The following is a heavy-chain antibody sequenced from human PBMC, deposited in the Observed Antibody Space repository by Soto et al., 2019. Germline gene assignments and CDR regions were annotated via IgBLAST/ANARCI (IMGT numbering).Heavy chain of an antibody. D-gene: IGHD5-12*01. Sequence: EVQLVESGGGLVQPGRSLRLSCAASGFTFDDYAMHWVRQAPGKGLEWVSGISWNSGSIGYADSVKGRFTISRDNAKNSLYLQMNSLRAEDTALYYCAKASRDGYNYNLDYWGQGTLVTVSS. CDR1: GFTFDDYA. CDR2: ISWNSGSI. CDR3: AKASRDGYNYNLDY. V-gene: IGHV3-9*01. J-gene: IGHJ4*02.